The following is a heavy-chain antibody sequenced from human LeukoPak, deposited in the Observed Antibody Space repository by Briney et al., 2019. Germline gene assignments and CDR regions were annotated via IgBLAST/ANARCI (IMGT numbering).Heavy chain of an antibody. J-gene: IGHJ6*03. CDR2: IYSRGST. CDR3: AREYHRFYYYYMDV. V-gene: IGHV4-39*07. CDR1: GGSISSSNYY. D-gene: IGHD2-2*01. Sequence: SETLSLTCIVSGGSISSSNYYWGWIRQSPGKGLEWIGSIYSRGSTYYNPSLKSRVIVSSDMSKNQFSLMLNSVTAADTAVYYCAREYHRFYYYYMDVWGKGTTVTVSS.